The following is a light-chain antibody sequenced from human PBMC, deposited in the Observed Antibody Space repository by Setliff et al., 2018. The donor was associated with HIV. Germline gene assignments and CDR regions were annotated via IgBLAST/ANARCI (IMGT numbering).Light chain of an antibody. CDR2: EVS. CDR1: SSDVGGHNY. V-gene: IGLV2-14*01. J-gene: IGLJ1*01. Sequence: QSALTQPASVSGSPGQSITISCTGTSSDVGGHNYVSWYQQHPGKAPKLIIYEVSYRPSGVSNRFSGSKSGNTASLTISGLQAEDEAEYHCSSYTTSNTVPHVIGTGTKVTVL. CDR3: SSYTTSNTVPHV.